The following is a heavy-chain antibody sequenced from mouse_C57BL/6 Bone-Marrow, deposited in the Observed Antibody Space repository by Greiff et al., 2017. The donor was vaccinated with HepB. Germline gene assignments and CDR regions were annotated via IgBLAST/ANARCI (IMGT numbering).Heavy chain of an antibody. CDR1: GFSFNTYA. D-gene: IGHD4-1*01. V-gene: IGHV10-1*01. J-gene: IGHJ2*01. Sequence: EVQLVESGGGLVQPKGSLKLSCAASGFSFNTYAMNWVRQAPGKGLEWVARIRSKSNNYATYYADSVKDRFTISRDDSESMLYLQMNNLKTEDTAMYYCVGQNWAYFDYWGQGTTLTVSS. CDR2: IRSKSNNYAT. CDR3: VGQNWAYFDY.